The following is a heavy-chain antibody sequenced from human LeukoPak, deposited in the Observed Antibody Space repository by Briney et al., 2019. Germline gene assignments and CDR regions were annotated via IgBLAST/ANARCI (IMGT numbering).Heavy chain of an antibody. J-gene: IGHJ4*02. Sequence: GGSLRLSCAASGFTFSSYSMNWVRQAPGKGLEWVSYISSSSSTIYYADSVKGRFTISRDNAKNSLYLQMNYLTDEDTAAYYCARFVDSFGWGQGTLVTVSS. D-gene: IGHD5-18*01. V-gene: IGHV3-48*02. CDR3: ARFVDSFG. CDR1: GFTFSSYS. CDR2: ISSSSSTI.